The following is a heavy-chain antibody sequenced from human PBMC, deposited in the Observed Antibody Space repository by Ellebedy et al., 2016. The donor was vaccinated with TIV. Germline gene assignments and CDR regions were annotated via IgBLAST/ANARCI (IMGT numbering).Heavy chain of an antibody. J-gene: IGHJ4*02. D-gene: IGHD6-6*01. Sequence: GESLKISCSASGFTFSSYAMHWVRQAPGTGLEYVSAISSNGGSTYYGDSVKGRFTISRDNSKNTLYLHMSSLRALDTAVYYCVKGGSIAARFAWFDYWGQGTLVTVSS. CDR1: GFTFSSYA. CDR3: VKGGSIAARFAWFDY. CDR2: ISSNGGST. V-gene: IGHV3-64D*06.